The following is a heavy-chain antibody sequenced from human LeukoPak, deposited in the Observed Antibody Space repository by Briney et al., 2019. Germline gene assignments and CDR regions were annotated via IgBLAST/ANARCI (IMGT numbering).Heavy chain of an antibody. J-gene: IGHJ4*02. Sequence: SETLSLTCTVSRGSITNYYWSWIRQPPGKGLEWIGSIFYSGRPYYNPSLKSRVTISVDTSENQFSLKLTSVTAADTAVYYCARHHSTSIYWGQGTLVTVSP. CDR2: IFYSGRP. CDR1: RGSITNYY. CDR3: ARHHSTSIY. D-gene: IGHD6-6*01. V-gene: IGHV4-59*05.